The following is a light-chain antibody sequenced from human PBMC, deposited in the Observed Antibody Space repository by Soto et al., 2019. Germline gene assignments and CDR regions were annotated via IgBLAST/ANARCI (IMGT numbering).Light chain of an antibody. V-gene: IGKV3-20*01. CDR2: GAS. CDR1: QSVSSSY. Sequence: PGERATLSCRASQSVSSSYLAWYQQKPGQAPRLLIYGASSRATGIPDRFSGSGSGTDFTLTISRLEPEDFAVYYCQQFGSSPQTFGGGTKVEIK. CDR3: QQFGSSPQT. J-gene: IGKJ4*01.